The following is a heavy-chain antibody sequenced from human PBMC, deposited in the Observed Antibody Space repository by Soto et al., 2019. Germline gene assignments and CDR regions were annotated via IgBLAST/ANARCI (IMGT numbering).Heavy chain of an antibody. J-gene: IGHJ3*02. Sequence: EVELLESGGGLVQPGGSLRLPCKASGFMFNNSAMTWVRQAPGQGLQWVASVSDNGGSRGGTYYADSVKGRFTISRDNSKNTLYLQLDSLTGADTAVYYCARAKAVVIAALDIWGQGTMVTVSS. D-gene: IGHD2-21*01. CDR2: VSDNGGSRGGT. V-gene: IGHV3-23*01. CDR3: ARAKAVVIAALDI. CDR1: GFMFNNSA.